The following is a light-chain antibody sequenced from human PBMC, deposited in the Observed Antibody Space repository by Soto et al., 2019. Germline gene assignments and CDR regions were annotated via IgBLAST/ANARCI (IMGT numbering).Light chain of an antibody. V-gene: IGLV2-14*03. J-gene: IGLJ3*02. CDR2: DVH. CDR1: SSDVGSDNY. CDR3: SSYTTSITLV. Sequence: QSVLTQPASVSGSPGQSIAISCTGTSSDVGSDNYVSWYQHHPGRAPKLIIYDVHNRPSGVSNRFSGSKSDNTASLTITGLQAEDEADYYCSSYTTSITLVFGGGTKLTVL.